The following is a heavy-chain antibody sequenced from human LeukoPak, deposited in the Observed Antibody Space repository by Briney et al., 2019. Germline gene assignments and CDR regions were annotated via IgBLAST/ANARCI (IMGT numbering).Heavy chain of an antibody. J-gene: IGHJ5*02. Sequence: SETLSLTCTVSGGSISSYYWSWIRQPPGKGLEWIGYIYTSGSTNYNPSLKSRVTISVDTSKNQFSLKLSSVTAADTAVYYCARLTSSGWYSWFDPWGQGTLVTVSS. CDR3: ARLTSSGWYSWFDP. V-gene: IGHV4-4*09. D-gene: IGHD6-19*01. CDR1: GGSISSYY. CDR2: IYTSGST.